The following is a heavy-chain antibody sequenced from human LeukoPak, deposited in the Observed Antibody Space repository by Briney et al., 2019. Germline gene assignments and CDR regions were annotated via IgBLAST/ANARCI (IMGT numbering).Heavy chain of an antibody. V-gene: IGHV1-2*02. CDR3: ASGSSPPNYYFDY. CDR2: INPNSGGT. D-gene: IGHD6-25*01. Sequence: ASVKVSCKASGYTFTGYYMHWVRQAPGQGLEWMGWINPNSGGTNYAQKFQGRVTMTRNTSISTAYMELSSLRSEDTAVYYCASGSSPPNYYFDYWGQGTLVTVSS. CDR1: GYTFTGYY. J-gene: IGHJ4*02.